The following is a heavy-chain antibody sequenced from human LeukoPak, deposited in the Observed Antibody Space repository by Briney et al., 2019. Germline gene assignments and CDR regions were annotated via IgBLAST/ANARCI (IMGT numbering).Heavy chain of an antibody. CDR3: ARTLYGSGSYVDY. D-gene: IGHD3-10*01. CDR1: GYSFTSYW. Sequence: GESLKISCRGSGYSFTSYWIGWVRQMPGKGLEWMGIIYPGDSDTRYSPSFQGQVTTSADKSISTAYLQWSSLKASDTAMYYCARTLYGSGSYVDYWGQGTLVTVSS. J-gene: IGHJ4*02. CDR2: IYPGDSDT. V-gene: IGHV5-51*01.